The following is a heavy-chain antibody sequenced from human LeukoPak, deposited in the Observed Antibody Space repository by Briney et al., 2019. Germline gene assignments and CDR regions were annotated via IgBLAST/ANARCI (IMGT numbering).Heavy chain of an antibody. CDR1: GYTFTGYY. CDR2: INPNSGGT. V-gene: IGHV1-2*02. D-gene: IGHD3-22*01. J-gene: IGHJ4*02. Sequence: GSVKVSCKASGYTFTGYYMHWVRQAPGQGLEWMGWINPNSGGTNYAQKFHGRVTMTRDTSISTAYMELSRLRSDDTAVYYCARGPYYYDSSGYYQQDYWGQGTLVTVSS. CDR3: ARGPYYYDSSGYYQQDY.